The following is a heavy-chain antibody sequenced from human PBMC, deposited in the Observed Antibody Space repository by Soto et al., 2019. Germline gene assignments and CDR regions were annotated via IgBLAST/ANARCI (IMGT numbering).Heavy chain of an antibody. J-gene: IGHJ4*02. V-gene: IGHV2-5*02. CDR2: IYWDDSK. CDR1: GFSLTTDRVG. D-gene: IGHD1-26*01. CDR3: AHAYGGRSLY. Sequence: QITLKESGPTLVKPTQTLTLTCTFSGFSLTTDRVGVGWIRQPPGEALEWLAVIYWDDSKTYRPSLESRLTITKHTSKYLAALTMTNMDSLDTATYYCAHAYGGRSLYWGQGTLVTVSS.